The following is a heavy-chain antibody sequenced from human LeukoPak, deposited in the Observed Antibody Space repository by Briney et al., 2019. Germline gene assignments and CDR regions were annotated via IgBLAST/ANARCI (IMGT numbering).Heavy chain of an antibody. CDR3: ARDRFFGMDV. Sequence: PGGSLRLSCAASGFTFSTCWMHWVRQAPGKGLVWVSRINSDGGSTTYADSVKGRFTISRDNAKNMLYLQMNSLRAEDTAVYYCARDRFFGMDVWGQGTTVTVSS. CDR1: GFTFSTCW. V-gene: IGHV3-74*01. CDR2: INSDGGST. J-gene: IGHJ6*02.